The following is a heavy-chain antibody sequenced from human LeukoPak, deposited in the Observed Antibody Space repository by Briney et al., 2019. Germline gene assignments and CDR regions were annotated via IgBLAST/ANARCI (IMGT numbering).Heavy chain of an antibody. CDR2: IISNGGST. D-gene: IGHD3-3*01. CDR3: ARIRMGATIANFLFFLIDV. CDR1: GFTFSHYS. V-gene: IGHV3-64*02. J-gene: IGHJ6*03. Sequence: GGSLRLSCAAYGFTFSHYSMHWVRQAPGKGLEYVSAIISNGGSTHYADSVKGRFTISRDNSKNTLYLQMHSLSAEDMAVYYCARIRMGATIANFLFFLIDVWGKGATVTVSS.